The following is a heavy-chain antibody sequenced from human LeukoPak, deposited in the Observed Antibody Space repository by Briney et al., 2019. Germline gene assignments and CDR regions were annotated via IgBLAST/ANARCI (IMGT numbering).Heavy chain of an antibody. V-gene: IGHV3-48*03. Sequence: PGRSLRLSCAASGFTFSSYEMNWVRQAPGKGLEWVSYISSSGSNIYYADSVKGRFTISRDNAKNSLYLQMNSLRAEDTAVYYCVRERGSGSYYNEWPTNYWGQGTLVTVSS. CDR3: VRERGSGSYYNEWPTNY. J-gene: IGHJ4*02. CDR1: GFTFSSYE. CDR2: ISSSGSNI. D-gene: IGHD3-10*01.